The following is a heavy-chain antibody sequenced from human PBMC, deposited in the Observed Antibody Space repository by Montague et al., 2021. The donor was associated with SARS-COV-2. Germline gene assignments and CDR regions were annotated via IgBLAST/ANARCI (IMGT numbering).Heavy chain of an antibody. Sequence: SETLSLTCTVSGASMSGSYWGWVRQPPGKGPEWIGNIHPSGSTHYNPSLKSRVTISVDTSKSQFSLRLTSVTAADTAVYYCARGGRSSAYAMDYWGQGTLVTVSS. CDR2: IHPSGST. J-gene: IGHJ4*02. CDR1: GASMSGSY. D-gene: IGHD3-22*01. V-gene: IGHV4-59*01. CDR3: ARGGRSSAYAMDY.